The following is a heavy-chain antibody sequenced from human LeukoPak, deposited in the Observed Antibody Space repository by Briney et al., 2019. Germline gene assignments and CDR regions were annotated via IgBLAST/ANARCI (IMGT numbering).Heavy chain of an antibody. J-gene: IGHJ4*02. Sequence: ASVKVSCKASGYTFTSYHMHWVRLAPGQGLELMGIVKSSGDITLYAQKFQGRVTVTRDTSTSTVYMELRSLRSEDTAVYYCVREDPNTYFFDFWGQGTLVTVSS. D-gene: IGHD3-16*01. V-gene: IGHV1-46*01. CDR2: VKSSGDIT. CDR1: GYTFTSYH. CDR3: VREDPNTYFFDF.